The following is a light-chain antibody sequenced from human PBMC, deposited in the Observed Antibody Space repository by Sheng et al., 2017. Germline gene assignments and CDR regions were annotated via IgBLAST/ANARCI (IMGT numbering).Light chain of an antibody. V-gene: IGKV3-20*01. CDR3: QHYGSSAPLT. CDR2: GAS. CDR1: QSISRF. J-gene: IGKJ4*01. Sequence: TQSPSSLSASVGDRVTITCQTSQSISRFLNWYQQRPGQAPRLLMYGASSRAPGIPARFSASGSGTDFTLTIGRLEPEDFAVYFCQHYGSSAPLTFGGGTKVEI.